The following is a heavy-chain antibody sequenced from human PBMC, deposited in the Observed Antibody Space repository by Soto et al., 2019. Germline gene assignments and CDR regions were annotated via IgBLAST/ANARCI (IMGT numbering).Heavy chain of an antibody. CDR1: GFSFSNYN. Sequence: GGSLRLSCVASGFSFSNYNMNWVRQAPGKGLEWVSYITDSSDTVHYADSVRGRFTISRDNAESSLYLQMNSLRDEDTAVYFCARDFGHGYYLDYWGRGTLVTV. V-gene: IGHV3-48*02. D-gene: IGHD3-3*01. CDR2: ITDSSDTV. CDR3: ARDFGHGYYLDY. J-gene: IGHJ4*02.